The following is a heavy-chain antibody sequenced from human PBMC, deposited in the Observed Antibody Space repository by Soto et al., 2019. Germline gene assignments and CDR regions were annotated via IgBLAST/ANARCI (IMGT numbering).Heavy chain of an antibody. J-gene: IGHJ5*02. CDR3: TRGPPRVRWFDP. CDR1: GGAVSSGTYY. Sequence: TLSLTCTVSGGAVSSGTYYWSWIRQPPGKGLEWIGHIYFTGSTNYNPSLKSRVTMSLDTSRNQFSLKLSSVTAADTAVYYCTRGPPRVRWFDPWGLGTLVTVSS. CDR2: IYFTGST. V-gene: IGHV4-61*01.